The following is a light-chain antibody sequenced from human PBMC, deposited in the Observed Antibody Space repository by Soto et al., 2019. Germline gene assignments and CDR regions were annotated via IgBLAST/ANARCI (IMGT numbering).Light chain of an antibody. CDR1: QTRSTW. V-gene: IGKV1-5*01. Sequence: DIQMNQSPSTLTAVVGHRMIVTCRASQTRSTWLAWYQQKPGKAPKLLIYDVSTLGSGVPSRFSGSGSGTDFTLTISSLQPDDSATYYCQQYNTFWTFGQGTKVDIK. CDR2: DVS. CDR3: QQYNTFWT. J-gene: IGKJ1*01.